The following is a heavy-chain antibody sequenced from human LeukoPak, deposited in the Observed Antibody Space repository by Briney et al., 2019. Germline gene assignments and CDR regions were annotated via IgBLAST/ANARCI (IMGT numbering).Heavy chain of an antibody. J-gene: IGHJ4*02. D-gene: IGHD5-24*01. Sequence: GESLKISCKGSGYSFTTYWIGWVRQMPGIGLEWMGFIYGGGTDTRYSPSFQGQVTISIDKSINTAYLQWSSLKASDTSIYYCARTGDGKYYFDYWGQGTLVTVSS. CDR1: GYSFTTYW. V-gene: IGHV5-51*01. CDR2: IYGGGTDT. CDR3: ARTGDGKYYFDY.